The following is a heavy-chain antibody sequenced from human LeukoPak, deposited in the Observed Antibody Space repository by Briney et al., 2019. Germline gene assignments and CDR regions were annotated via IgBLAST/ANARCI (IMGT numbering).Heavy chain of an antibody. Sequence: GGSLRLSCAASGFTVSTNYLSWVRQAPGKGLEWVSVIYSGGTTHYADSVKGRFTISRDNSKNTLYLQMNSLRVEDTAVYYCARTYYHDSSGPDWGQGTLVTVSS. V-gene: IGHV3-66*01. CDR2: IYSGGTT. J-gene: IGHJ4*02. CDR1: GFTVSTNY. D-gene: IGHD3-22*01. CDR3: ARTYYHDSSGPD.